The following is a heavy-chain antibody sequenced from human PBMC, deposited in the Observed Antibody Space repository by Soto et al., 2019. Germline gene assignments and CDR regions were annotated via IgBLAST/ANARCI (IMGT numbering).Heavy chain of an antibody. J-gene: IGHJ6*02. D-gene: IGHD1-26*01. CDR1: GGSFSGYY. Sequence: SETLSLTCAVYGGSFSGYYWSWIRQPPGKGLEWIGEINHSGSTNYNPSLKSRVTISVDTSKNQFSLKLSSVTAADTAVYYCARVRLGDQWAKHYYYYGMDVWGQGTTVTVSS. CDR3: ARVRLGDQWAKHYYYYGMDV. CDR2: INHSGST. V-gene: IGHV4-34*01.